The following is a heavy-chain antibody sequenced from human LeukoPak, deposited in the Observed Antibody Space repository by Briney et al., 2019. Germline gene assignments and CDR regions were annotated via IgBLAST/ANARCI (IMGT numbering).Heavy chain of an antibody. Sequence: SGGSLRLSCAASGFTFSSYGMHWVRQAPGKGLEWVAVISYDGSNKYYADSVKGRFTISRDNSKNTLYLQMNSLRAEDTAVYYCAKVVGSYGYVYYFDYWGQGTLVTVSS. D-gene: IGHD5-18*01. CDR1: GFTFSSYG. V-gene: IGHV3-30*18. CDR3: AKVVGSYGYVYYFDY. J-gene: IGHJ4*02. CDR2: ISYDGSNK.